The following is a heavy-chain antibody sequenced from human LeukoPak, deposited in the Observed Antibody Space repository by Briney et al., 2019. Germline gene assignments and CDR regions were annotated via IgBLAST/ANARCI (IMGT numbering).Heavy chain of an antibody. D-gene: IGHD2-15*01. V-gene: IGHV3-7*01. CDR1: GFTFSSYW. CDR2: IKEEGSEK. J-gene: IGHJ4*02. CDR3: ARENYCSGGSFYSGYFDY. Sequence: GGSLRLSCAASGFTFSSYWMSWVRQAPGEGLEWVANIKEEGSEKYYVDSVKGRFTISRDNAKNSLYLQMNSLKAEDTAVYYCARENYCSGGSFYSGYFDYWGQGTLVTASS.